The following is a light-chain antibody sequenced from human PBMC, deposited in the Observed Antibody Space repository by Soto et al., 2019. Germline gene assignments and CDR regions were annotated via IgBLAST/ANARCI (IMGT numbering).Light chain of an antibody. CDR1: QRIESGY. CDR2: AAK. J-gene: IGKJ2*01. CDR3: QQYEMSPYT. Sequence: EIVFTQSPGTLSLSPGERATLSCRASQRIESGYLAWYHQKPGQAPRLLIYAAKHRPGGMPLWFSGTGSGTDFTLRIRRLEPQGFAVYYCQQYEMSPYTVGQGPTVDI. V-gene: IGKV3-20*01.